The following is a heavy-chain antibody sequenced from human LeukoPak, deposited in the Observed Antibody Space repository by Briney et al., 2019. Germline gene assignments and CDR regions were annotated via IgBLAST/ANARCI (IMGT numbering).Heavy chain of an antibody. CDR1: GGSISSYY. Sequence: SETLSLTCTVSGGSISSYYWSWIRQPPGKGLEWIGYIYYSGSTNYNPSLKSRVTISVDTSKNQFSLKLSSVTAADTAVYYCARGPVPAAMLGYWGQGTLVTVSS. D-gene: IGHD2-2*01. V-gene: IGHV4-59*01. CDR3: ARGPVPAAMLGY. J-gene: IGHJ4*02. CDR2: IYYSGST.